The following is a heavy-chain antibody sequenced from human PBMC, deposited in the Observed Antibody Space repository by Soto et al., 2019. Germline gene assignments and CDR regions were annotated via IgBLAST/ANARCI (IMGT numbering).Heavy chain of an antibody. D-gene: IGHD6-19*01. CDR1: GGSISSSSYY. J-gene: IGHJ6*02. CDR3: ASQAGFYYYYGMDV. Sequence: QLQLQESGPGLVKPSETLSLTCTVSGGSISSSSYYWGWIRQPPGKGLEWIGSIYYSGSTYYNPSLKRRVTVSVDTSKNQFSLKLSSVTAADTAVYYYASQAGFYYYYGMDVWGQGTTVTVSS. CDR2: IYYSGST. V-gene: IGHV4-39*01.